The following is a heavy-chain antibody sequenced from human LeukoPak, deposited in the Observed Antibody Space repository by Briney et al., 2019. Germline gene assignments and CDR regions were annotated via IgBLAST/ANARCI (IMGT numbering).Heavy chain of an antibody. J-gene: IGHJ4*02. V-gene: IGHV3-48*03. D-gene: IGHD3-22*01. Sequence: GGSLRLSCAASGFTFSSYEMNWVRQAPGKGLEWVSYISSSGSTIYYADSVKGRFTISRDNAKNSLYLQMSSLRAEDTAVYYCARDGYYYDSSGLDYWGQGTLVTVSS. CDR2: ISSSGSTI. CDR1: GFTFSSYE. CDR3: ARDGYYYDSSGLDY.